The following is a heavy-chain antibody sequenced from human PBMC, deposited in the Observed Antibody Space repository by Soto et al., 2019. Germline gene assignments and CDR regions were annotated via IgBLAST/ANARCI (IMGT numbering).Heavy chain of an antibody. CDR1: GYTFTDYY. CDR3: ARDRVVATIRGMDV. J-gene: IGHJ6*02. CDR2: INPNSGGT. Sequence: QVQLVQSGAEVKKPGASVKVSCKASGYTFTDYYMHWVRQAPGQGLEWMGWINPNSGGTKYAQKFQGRVAVTRDTSSSTDYMELSRLRSDDTAVYYCARDRVVATIRGMDVWGHGTTVTVSS. D-gene: IGHD5-12*01. V-gene: IGHV1-2*02.